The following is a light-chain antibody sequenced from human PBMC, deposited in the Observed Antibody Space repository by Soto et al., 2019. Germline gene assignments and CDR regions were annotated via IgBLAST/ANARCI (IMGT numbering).Light chain of an antibody. CDR2: EVN. J-gene: IGLJ1*01. V-gene: IGLV2-8*01. CDR1: SSDVGGYNY. Sequence: QSFLTPPPSASGSPGQSVAISCTGTSSDVGGYNYVSWYQQHPGKAPKLMIYEVNKRPSGVPDRFSGSKSGNTASLTVSGLQAEDEADYYCSSYAGSSNVFGTGTKVTVL. CDR3: SSYAGSSNV.